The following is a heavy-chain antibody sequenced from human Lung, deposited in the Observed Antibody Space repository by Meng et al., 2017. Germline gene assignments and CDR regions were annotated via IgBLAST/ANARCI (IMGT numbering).Heavy chain of an antibody. J-gene: IGHJ5*01. CDR2: INPNSGAT. D-gene: IGHD6-19*01. CDR3: GRQETSDAGWLIGDS. CDR1: GYTFTDYY. V-gene: IGHV1-2*06. Sequence: QVQLVQSGAEMKKPGASVKVSCTASGYTFTDYYIHWVRQAPGQGLEWMGRINPNSGATNFAQRFQGRVTMTRDTSISTAYMDLSRLTSDDTAVYYCGRQETSDAGWLIGDSWGQGTLVTVSS.